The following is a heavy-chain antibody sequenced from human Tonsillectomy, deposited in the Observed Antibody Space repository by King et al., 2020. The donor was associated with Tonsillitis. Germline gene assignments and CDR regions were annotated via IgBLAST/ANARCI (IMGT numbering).Heavy chain of an antibody. D-gene: IGHD3-10*01. CDR1: GCSISSGRFS. J-gene: IGHJ5*02. Sequence: VQLQESGPGLVKPSQTLSLTCTASGCSISSGRFSCSWIRQPPGKGRGSTWRIFYKGRTKYNPSHKSRVTISIDTTKNQNSLNLSSVTAADTAVDYCAREYYQYSFDPWGQGTLVTVSS. CDR3: AREYYQYSFDP. V-gene: IGHV4-61*02. CDR2: IFYKGRT.